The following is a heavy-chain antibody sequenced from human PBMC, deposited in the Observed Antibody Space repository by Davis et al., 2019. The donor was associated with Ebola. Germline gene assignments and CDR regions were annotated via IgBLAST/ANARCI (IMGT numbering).Heavy chain of an antibody. Sequence: PSETLSLTCAVSGGSISSSNWWSWVRQPPGKGLEWIGEIYHSGSTNYNPSLKSRVTISVDTSKNQFSLKLSSVTAADTAVYFCARVTTVTTGWFDPWGQGTLVTVSS. J-gene: IGHJ5*02. V-gene: IGHV4-4*02. CDR1: GGSISSSNW. CDR2: IYHSGST. CDR3: ARVTTVTTGWFDP. D-gene: IGHD4-17*01.